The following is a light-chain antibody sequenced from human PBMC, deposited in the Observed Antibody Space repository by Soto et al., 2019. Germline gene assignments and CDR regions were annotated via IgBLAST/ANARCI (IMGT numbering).Light chain of an antibody. Sequence: DIQMTQSRTSLSASVGDRVTITCRASQGIRNFVAWYQHKPVKAPKLLIYAASTLQSGVPSRFSGRGSGTDFTLTITRLQPEDVATYSCQKYSSVPVFGPGTKVEIK. CDR1: QGIRNF. CDR2: AAS. V-gene: IGKV1-27*01. CDR3: QKYSSVPV. J-gene: IGKJ3*01.